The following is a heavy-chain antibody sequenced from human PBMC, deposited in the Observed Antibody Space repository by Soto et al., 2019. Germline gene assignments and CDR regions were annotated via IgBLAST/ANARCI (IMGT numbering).Heavy chain of an antibody. J-gene: IGHJ6*02. CDR1: GGTFTSFA. Sequence: QVQLVQSGAEVKKPGSSVKVSCRASGGTFTSFAFSWVRQAPGQGLEWMGGIIPIFGTANFAQRFQGRVTITADESTSTAYMGLSSLRSEDTAVYYCARQWLRSRSDYYYYGMDVWGQGTTVTVSS. D-gene: IGHD5-12*01. V-gene: IGHV1-69*01. CDR3: ARQWLRSRSDYYYYGMDV. CDR2: IIPIFGTA.